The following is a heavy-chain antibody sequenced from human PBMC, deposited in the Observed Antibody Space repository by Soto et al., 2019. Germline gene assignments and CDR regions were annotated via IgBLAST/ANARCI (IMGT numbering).Heavy chain of an antibody. Sequence: GESLKISCAASGFTFSSYAMSWVRQAPGKGLEWVSAISGSGGSTYYADSVKGRFTISRDNSKNTLYLQMNSLRAEDTAVYYCAKAGAIMITFGGVWAWGQGTLVTVSS. CDR2: ISGSGGST. CDR3: AKAGAIMITFGGVWA. J-gene: IGHJ5*02. CDR1: GFTFSSYA. D-gene: IGHD3-16*01. V-gene: IGHV3-23*01.